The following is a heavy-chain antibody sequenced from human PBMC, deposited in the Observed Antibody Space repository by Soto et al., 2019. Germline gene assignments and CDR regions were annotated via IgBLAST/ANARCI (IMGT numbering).Heavy chain of an antibody. CDR3: ARDLGEVITMVRGALGY. CDR1: GYTFTSYG. CDR2: ISAYNGNT. J-gene: IGHJ4*02. Sequence: ASVKVSCKASGYTFTSYGISWVRQAPGQGLEWMGWISAYNGNTNYAQKLQGRVTMTTDTSTSTAYMELRSLRSDDTAVYYCARDLGEVITMVRGALGYWGQGTLVTVSS. D-gene: IGHD3-10*01. V-gene: IGHV1-18*01.